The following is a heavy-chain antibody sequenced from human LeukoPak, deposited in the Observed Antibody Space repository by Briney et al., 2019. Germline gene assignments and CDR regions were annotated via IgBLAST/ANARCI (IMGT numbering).Heavy chain of an antibody. D-gene: IGHD6-13*01. Sequence: PGGSLRLSCAASGFKFKTYGMHWVRQAPGEGLEWVAVIYYDGNQKYYGDSVKGRFTVSRDVSENMLYLQMSSLRADDKVVYYCARGGVATAWGAFDVWGQGTMVTVSS. CDR2: IYYDGNQK. CDR3: ARGGVATAWGAFDV. V-gene: IGHV3-33*01. J-gene: IGHJ3*01. CDR1: GFKFKTYG.